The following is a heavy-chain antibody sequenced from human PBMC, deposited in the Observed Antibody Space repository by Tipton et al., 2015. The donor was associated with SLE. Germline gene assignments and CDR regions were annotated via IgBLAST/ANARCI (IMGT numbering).Heavy chain of an antibody. CDR1: GGSISSTNYD. V-gene: IGHV4-39*01. J-gene: IGHJ6*02. Sequence: TLSLTCTVSGGSISSTNYDWGWIRQPPGKGLEWIGTIHYSGTTYYNPSLRSRVTISVDTSKNQFSLKLSSVTAADTAVYYCARSVRLLGNFYYGMDVWGQGTTVTVSS. CDR2: IHYSGTT. CDR3: ARSVRLLGNFYYGMDV. D-gene: IGHD2-21*02.